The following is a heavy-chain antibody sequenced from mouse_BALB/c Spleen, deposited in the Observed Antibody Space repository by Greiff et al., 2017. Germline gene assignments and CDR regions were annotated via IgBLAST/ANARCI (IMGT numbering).Heavy chain of an antibody. CDR2: ISSGSSTI. Sequence: EVQLQQSGGGLVQPGGSRKLSCAASGFTFSSFGMHWVRQAPEKGLEWVAYISSGSSTIYYADTVKGRFTISRDNPKNTLFLQMTSLRSEDTAMYYCARWGVYYAMDYWGQGTSVTVSS. V-gene: IGHV5-17*02. J-gene: IGHJ4*01. CDR3: ARWGVYYAMDY. CDR1: GFTFSSFG.